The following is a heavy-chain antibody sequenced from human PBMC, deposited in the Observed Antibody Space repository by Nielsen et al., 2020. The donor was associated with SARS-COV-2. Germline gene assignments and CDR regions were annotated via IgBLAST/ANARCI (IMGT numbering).Heavy chain of an antibody. V-gene: IGHV1-18*01. CDR1: GYTFTSYG. D-gene: IGHD5-12*01. Sequence: ASVKVSCKASGYTFTSYGISWVRQAPGQGLEWMGWISAYNGNTNYAQKRQGRVTMTTDTSTSTAYMELRSLRSDDTAVYYCARGLSDSGYDRGSNWFDPWGQGTLVTVSS. CDR2: ISAYNGNT. CDR3: ARGLSDSGYDRGSNWFDP. J-gene: IGHJ5*02.